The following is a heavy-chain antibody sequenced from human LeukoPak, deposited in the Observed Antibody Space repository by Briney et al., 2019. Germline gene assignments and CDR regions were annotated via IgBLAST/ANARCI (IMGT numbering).Heavy chain of an antibody. Sequence: GGSLRLSCAASGFTFSSYAMSWVRQAPGKGLEWVSYFSSSGGGTFYAGSVKGRFTISRDNSKNTLYLQMNSLRADDTGVYYCAKAVGHIDYWGQGTLVTVSS. CDR3: AKAVGHIDY. V-gene: IGHV3-23*01. CDR1: GFTFSSYA. J-gene: IGHJ4*02. CDR2: FSSSGGGT.